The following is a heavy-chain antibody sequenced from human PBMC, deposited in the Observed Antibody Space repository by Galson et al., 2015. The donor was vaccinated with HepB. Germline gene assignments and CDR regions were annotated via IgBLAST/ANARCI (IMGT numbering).Heavy chain of an antibody. CDR1: GFTFSSYS. CDR3: ARGASGFLEWLGCYFDY. V-gene: IGHV3-48*02. J-gene: IGHJ4*02. CDR2: ISSSSSTI. D-gene: IGHD3-3*01. Sequence: SLRLSCAASGFTFSSYSMNWVRQAPGKGLEWVSYISSSSSTIYYADSVKGRFTISRDNAKNSLYLQMNSLRDEDTAVYYCARGASGFLEWLGCYFDYWGQGTLVTVSS.